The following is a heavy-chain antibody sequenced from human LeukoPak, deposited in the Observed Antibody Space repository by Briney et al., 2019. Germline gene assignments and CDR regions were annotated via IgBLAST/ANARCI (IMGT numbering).Heavy chain of an antibody. CDR3: ARRIAGGGVDY. CDR2: XXXXDSDT. J-gene: IGHJ4*02. Sequence: GESLKISCKVSGYRFASYWIGWVRQMPGKXLEXXXXXXXXDSDTRYSPSFQGQVTISAGKSISTADRSINTAYLQWSSLKASDTAMYYCARRIAGGGVDYWGQGTLVTVSS. D-gene: IGHD6-13*01. V-gene: IGHV5-51*01. CDR1: GYRFASYW.